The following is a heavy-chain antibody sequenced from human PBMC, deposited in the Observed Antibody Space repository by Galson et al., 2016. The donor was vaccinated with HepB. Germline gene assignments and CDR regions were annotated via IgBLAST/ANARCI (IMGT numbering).Heavy chain of an antibody. CDR3: ARDPATADYFYYGMDV. CDR2: VWYDGNKN. J-gene: IGHJ6*02. V-gene: IGHV3-33*01. CDR1: GFTFSSHS. D-gene: IGHD1-1*01. Sequence: SLRLSCAASGFTFSSHSMHWVRQAPGKGLEWVAVVWYDGNKNYYGESVMGRFTISRDNSRNTLHLQMNSLRVEDTAVYYCARDPATADYFYYGMDVWGQGTTVTVSS.